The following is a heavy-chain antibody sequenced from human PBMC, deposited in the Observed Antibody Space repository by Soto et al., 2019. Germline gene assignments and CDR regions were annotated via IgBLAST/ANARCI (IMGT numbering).Heavy chain of an antibody. D-gene: IGHD1-1*01. CDR3: AHRVHNNAYWDVGWFDP. J-gene: IGHJ5*02. Sequence: QITLKESGPTLLEPTQTLTLTCAFSGFTLTSSGVGVGWLRQAPGKALECLGIIYWDGERRYNPSLRQRLTITKDTSKNPVVLTMTYMEPADTATYHCAHRVHNNAYWDVGWFDPWCQGTLVTVS. V-gene: IGHV2-5*02. CDR2: IYWDGER. CDR1: GFTLTSSGVG.